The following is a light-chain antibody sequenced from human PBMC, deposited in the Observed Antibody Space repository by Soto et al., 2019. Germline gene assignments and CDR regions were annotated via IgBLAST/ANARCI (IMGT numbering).Light chain of an antibody. Sequence: QSVLTQPASVSGSPGQSITISCTGTSDVVGNYNLVSWYQQHPGKAPKLIIYASTNRPSGVPDRFSGSKSDTSASLAITGLQIDDEADYYCQSYDTGLTGHVLFGGGTKLTVL. CDR3: QSYDTGLTGHVL. V-gene: IGLV2-14*02. CDR1: SDVVGNYNL. J-gene: IGLJ2*01. CDR2: AST.